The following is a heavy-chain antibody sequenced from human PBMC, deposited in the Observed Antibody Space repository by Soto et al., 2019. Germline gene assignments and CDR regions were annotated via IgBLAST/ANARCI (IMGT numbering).Heavy chain of an antibody. J-gene: IGHJ4*02. D-gene: IGHD5-18*01. V-gene: IGHV4-59*01. CDR3: ARDYSSFDY. CDR1: GGSISSYY. Sequence: QVQLQESGPGLVKPSETLSLTCTVSGGSISSYYWSWIRQPPGKGLEWIGYIYYSGSTNYNPSLKXRXNXLVDTSKNQFSLKLSSVTAADTAVYYCARDYSSFDYWGQGTLVTVSS. CDR2: IYYSGST.